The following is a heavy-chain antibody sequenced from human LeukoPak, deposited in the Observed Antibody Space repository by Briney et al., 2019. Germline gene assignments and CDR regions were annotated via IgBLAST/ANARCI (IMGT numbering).Heavy chain of an antibody. Sequence: GGSLRLFCAASGFTFSSYAMHWVRQAPGKGLEWVAVISYDGSNKYYADSVKGRFTISRDNSKNTLYLQMNSLRAEDTAVYYCARDEANSDGPYGMDVWGQGTTVTVSS. CDR1: GFTFSSYA. D-gene: IGHD1-1*01. V-gene: IGHV3-30-3*01. J-gene: IGHJ6*02. CDR3: ARDEANSDGPYGMDV. CDR2: ISYDGSNK.